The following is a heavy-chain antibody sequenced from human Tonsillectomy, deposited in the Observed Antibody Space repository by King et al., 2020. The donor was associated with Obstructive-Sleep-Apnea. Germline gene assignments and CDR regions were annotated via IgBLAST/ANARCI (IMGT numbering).Heavy chain of an antibody. V-gene: IGHV1-18*01. D-gene: IGHD3-10*01. Sequence: QLVQSGAEVKKPGAAVKVSCKASGYTFTSYGISWVRQAPGQGVEWMGWISAFNGNTNYAQTLQGSVTMTTDTSPSTAYMELRSLRADETAVYYCARGGSGSHFDYWGQGTLVTVSS. J-gene: IGHJ4*02. CDR2: ISAFNGNT. CDR1: GYTFTSYG. CDR3: ARGGSGSHFDY.